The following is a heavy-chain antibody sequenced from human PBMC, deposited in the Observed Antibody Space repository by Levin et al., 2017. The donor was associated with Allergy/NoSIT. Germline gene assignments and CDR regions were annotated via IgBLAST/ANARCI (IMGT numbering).Heavy chain of an antibody. Sequence: GESLKISCAVSGFTFSDHYMDWVRQAPGKGLEWVGRIRKKVNSYTTEYVASVKGRFTISSDDSKNSLYLQLHSQKIEDTAGYYCLKMGYNYQPDVWGRGTLVTVSS. CDR1: GFTFSDHY. CDR2: IRKKVNSYTT. V-gene: IGHV3-72*01. J-gene: IGHJ4*02. CDR3: LKMGYNYQPDV. D-gene: IGHD1-1*01.